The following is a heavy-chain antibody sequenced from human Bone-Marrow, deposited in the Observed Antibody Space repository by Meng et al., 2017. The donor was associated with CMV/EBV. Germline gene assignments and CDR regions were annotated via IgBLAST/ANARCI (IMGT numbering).Heavy chain of an antibody. CDR3: ARDSGDIVVVPAAIPDYYYYYGMDV. CDR1: GYTFTSYY. Sequence: ASVKVFCKASGYTFTSYYMHWVRQAPGQGLEWMGIINPSGGSTSYAQKFQGRVTMTRDTSTSTVYMELSSLRSEDTAVYYCARDSGDIVVVPAAIPDYYYYYGMDVWGQGTTVTVSS. CDR2: INPSGGST. D-gene: IGHD2-2*02. V-gene: IGHV1-46*01. J-gene: IGHJ6*02.